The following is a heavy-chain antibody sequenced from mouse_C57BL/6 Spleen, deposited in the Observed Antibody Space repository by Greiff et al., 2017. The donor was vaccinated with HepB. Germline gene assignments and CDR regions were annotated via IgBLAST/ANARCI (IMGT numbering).Heavy chain of an antibody. D-gene: IGHD2-2*01. Sequence: VQLQQSGAELAKPGASVKLSCKASGYTFTSYWMHWVKQRPGQGLEWIGYINPSSGYTKYNQKFKDKATLTADKSSSTAYMQLRSLTYEDAAVYYCAGGYDPYAMYYWGQGTSVTVSS. CDR2: INPSSGYT. V-gene: IGHV1-7*01. J-gene: IGHJ4*01. CDR1: GYTFTSYW. CDR3: AGGYDPYAMYY.